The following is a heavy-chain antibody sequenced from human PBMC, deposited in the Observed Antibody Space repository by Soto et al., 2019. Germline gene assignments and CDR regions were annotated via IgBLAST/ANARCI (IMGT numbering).Heavy chain of an antibody. CDR2: IYHRGST. D-gene: IGHD6-19*01. J-gene: IGHJ6*02. CDR1: GGSISSSNW. CDR3: AHRSGWYSDYYYGMAV. Sequence: SETLSLTCAVSGGSISSSNWWSWVRQPPGKGLECIGEIYHRGSTNYNPSLKSRVTISVDKSKNQFSLKLSSVTAADTAVYYCAHRSGWYSDYYYGMAVWGQGTTVTVSS. V-gene: IGHV4-4*02.